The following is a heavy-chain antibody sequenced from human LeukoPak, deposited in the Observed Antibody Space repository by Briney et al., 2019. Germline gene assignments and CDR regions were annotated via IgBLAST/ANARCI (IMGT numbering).Heavy chain of an antibody. CDR2: IHMSGST. CDR3: ARDDSSRDDSGGYHY. D-gene: IGHD3-22*01. CDR1: GDSINSYH. J-gene: IGHJ4*02. Sequence: SETLSLTCTVSGDSINSYHWSWIRQPAGKGLEWIGRIHMSGSTNYNPSLRSRVAISMDNSKNQFSLKLKSVTAADTAVYYCARDDSSRDDSGGYHYWGQGTLITVSS. V-gene: IGHV4-4*07.